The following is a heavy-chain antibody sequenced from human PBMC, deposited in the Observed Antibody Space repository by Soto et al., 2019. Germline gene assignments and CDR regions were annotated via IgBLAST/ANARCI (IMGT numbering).Heavy chain of an antibody. D-gene: IGHD3-22*01. V-gene: IGHV3-48*02. J-gene: IGHJ4*02. CDR3: ARDSYDSSGYSGY. CDR2: ISSSGRTV. Sequence: GGSLRLSCAASGFTFSSYSMNWVRQAPGKGLEWVSYISSSGRTVYYVDSVKGRFTISRDNAKNSLYLQMNSLRDEDTAVYYCARDSYDSSGYSGYWGQGTLVTVSS. CDR1: GFTFSSYS.